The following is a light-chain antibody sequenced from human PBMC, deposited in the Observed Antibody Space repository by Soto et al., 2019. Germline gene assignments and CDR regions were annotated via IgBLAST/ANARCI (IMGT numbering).Light chain of an antibody. CDR2: EVS. Sequence: QSVLTQPPSASGSPGQSVTISCTGTSSDGGGYNYVSWYQQHPGKAPKLMIYEVSKRPSGVPDRFSGSKSGNTASLTVSGLQAEDAADYYCSSYAGSLYVFGTGTKLTVL. J-gene: IGLJ1*01. CDR3: SSYAGSLYV. CDR1: SSDGGGYNY. V-gene: IGLV2-8*01.